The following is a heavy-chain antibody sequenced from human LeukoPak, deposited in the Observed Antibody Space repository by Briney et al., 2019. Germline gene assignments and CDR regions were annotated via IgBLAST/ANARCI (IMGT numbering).Heavy chain of an antibody. D-gene: IGHD4-23*01. CDR2: INHSGST. CDR1: GDSISSSSYY. V-gene: IGHV4-39*07. J-gene: IGHJ4*02. Sequence: PSETLSLTCTVSGDSISSSSYYWGWVRQPPGKGLEWIGEINHSGSTNYNPSLKSRVTISVDTSKNQFSLKLSSVTAADTAVYYCARGPAEGGNSGDFDYWGQGTLVTVSS. CDR3: ARGPAEGGNSGDFDY.